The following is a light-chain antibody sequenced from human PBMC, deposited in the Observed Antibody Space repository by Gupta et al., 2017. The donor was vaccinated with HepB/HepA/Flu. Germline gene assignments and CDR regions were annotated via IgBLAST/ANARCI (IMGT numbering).Light chain of an antibody. CDR1: QSVSHY. CDR2: DSS. J-gene: IGKJ4*01. Sequence: EIVLTQSPATLSVSPGERATLSCRASQSVSHYLAWYQQRPGQAPRLLIYDSSNVATGVPARFSGSGSGTEFTLTISGLEPEDFAIYCCLQRRHYPLTFGGGTTVEIK. CDR3: LQRRHYPLT. V-gene: IGKV3-11*01.